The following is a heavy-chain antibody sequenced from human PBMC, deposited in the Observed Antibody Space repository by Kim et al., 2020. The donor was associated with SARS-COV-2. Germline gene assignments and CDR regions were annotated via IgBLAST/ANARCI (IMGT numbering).Heavy chain of an antibody. V-gene: IGHV3-74*01. J-gene: IGHJ3*02. D-gene: IGHD1-26*01. CDR2: INSDGSST. Sequence: GGSLRLSCAASGFTFSSYWMHWVRQAPGKGLVWVSRINSDGSSTSYADSVKGRFTISRDNAKNTLYLQMNSLRAEDTAVYYCARVGGSGSYYDAFDIWGQGTMVTVSS. CDR3: ARVGGSGSYYDAFDI. CDR1: GFTFSSYW.